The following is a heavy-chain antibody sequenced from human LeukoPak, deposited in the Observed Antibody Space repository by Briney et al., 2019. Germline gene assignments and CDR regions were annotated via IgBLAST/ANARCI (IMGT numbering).Heavy chain of an antibody. Sequence: ASVKVSCKASGYTFTGYYMHWVRQAPGQGLEWMGWINPNSGGTNYAQKFQGRVTMTGDTSISTAYMELSRLRSDDTAVYYCARDNADGYNADYWGQGTLVTVSS. D-gene: IGHD5-24*01. CDR2: INPNSGGT. CDR1: GYTFTGYY. J-gene: IGHJ4*02. V-gene: IGHV1-2*02. CDR3: ARDNADGYNADY.